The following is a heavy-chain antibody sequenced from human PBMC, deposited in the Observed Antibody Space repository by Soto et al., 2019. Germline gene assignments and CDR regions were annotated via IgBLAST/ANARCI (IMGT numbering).Heavy chain of an antibody. V-gene: IGHV1-18*04. CDR3: ARGGVLMPSSGGYVTEVHYYGMDV. CDR1: GYTFTSYG. D-gene: IGHD6-13*01. Sequence: QVQLVQSGAEVKKPGASVKVSCKDSGYTFTSYGISWVRQAPGQGLEWMGWFSAYNGNTNYAQKLQGRVTMTTATSTSTAYMELRCLICDDTAVYYCARGGVLMPSSGGYVTEVHYYGMDVWGQGTTVTFSS. J-gene: IGHJ6*02. CDR2: FSAYNGNT.